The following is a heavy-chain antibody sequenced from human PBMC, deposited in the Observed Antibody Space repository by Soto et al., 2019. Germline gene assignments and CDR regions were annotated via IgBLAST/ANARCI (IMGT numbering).Heavy chain of an antibody. V-gene: IGHV1-69*06. CDR3: ASATGNSSGWYGSDYYYGMDV. J-gene: IGHJ6*02. Sequence: QVQLVQSGAEVKKPGSSVKVSCKASGGTFSSYAISWVRQAPGQGLEWMGGIIPIFGTANYAQKFQGRVTITADKSTSTAYMEPSSLRSEDTAVYYCASATGNSSGWYGSDYYYGMDVWGQGTTVTVS. CDR2: IIPIFGTA. CDR1: GGTFSSYA. D-gene: IGHD6-19*01.